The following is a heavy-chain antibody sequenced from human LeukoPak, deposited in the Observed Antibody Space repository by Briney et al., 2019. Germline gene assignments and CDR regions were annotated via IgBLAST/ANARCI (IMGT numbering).Heavy chain of an antibody. CDR3: TTVALPHYSSSHRAYYYYYSMDF. V-gene: IGHV3-15*01. Sequence: GGSLRLSCAASGFTFSNAWMSWVRQAPGKGLEWVGHIKSKTDGGTTDYAAPVKGRFTISRDDSKNTLYLQMNSLKTEDTAVSYCTTVALPHYSSSHRAYYYYYSMDFWGKRTTVTVSS. J-gene: IGHJ6*03. CDR2: IKSKTDGGTT. CDR1: GFTFSNAW. D-gene: IGHD6-6*01.